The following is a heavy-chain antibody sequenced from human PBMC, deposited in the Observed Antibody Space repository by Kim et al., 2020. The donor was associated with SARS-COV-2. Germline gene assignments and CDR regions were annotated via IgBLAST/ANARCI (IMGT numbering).Heavy chain of an antibody. J-gene: IGHJ6*02. Sequence: ADSVKGRFSISRDNSRNAFDLRMNSLRAEDTAVYFCAKGAYTGYFFGMDVWGQGTTVTVSS. D-gene: IGHD3-3*01. V-gene: IGHV3-30*02. CDR3: AKGAYTGYFFGMDV.